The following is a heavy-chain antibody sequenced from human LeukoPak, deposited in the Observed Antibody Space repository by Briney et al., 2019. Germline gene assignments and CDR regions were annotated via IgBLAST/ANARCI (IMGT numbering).Heavy chain of an antibody. J-gene: IGHJ5*02. CDR1: GGTLSGYA. D-gene: IGHD6-13*01. V-gene: IGHV1-8*01. CDR3: ASPVSGSQNWFDP. CDR2: MNPNSGNT. Sequence: ASVKVSCEASGGTLSGYAISWVRQAPGQGLEWMGWMNPNSGNTGYAQKFQGRVTMTRNTSISTAYMELSSLRSEDTAVYYCASPVSGSQNWFDPWGQGTLVTVSS.